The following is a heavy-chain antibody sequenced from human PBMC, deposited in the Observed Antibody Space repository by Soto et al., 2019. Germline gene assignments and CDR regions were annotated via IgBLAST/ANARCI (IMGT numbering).Heavy chain of an antibody. CDR3: ARVPTTV. CDR1: GGSFSGYY. V-gene: IGHV4-34*01. CDR2: INHSGST. D-gene: IGHD4-17*01. Sequence: QVQLQQWGAGLLKPSESLSLTCAVYGGSFSGYYWSWIRQPPGKGLEWIGEINHSGSTNYNPSLKSRVTISVDTSKNQLSLKLSSVTAADTAVYYCARVPTTVWGQGTLVTVSS. J-gene: IGHJ4*02.